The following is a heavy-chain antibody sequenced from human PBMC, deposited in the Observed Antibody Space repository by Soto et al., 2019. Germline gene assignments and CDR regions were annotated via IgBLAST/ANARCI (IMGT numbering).Heavy chain of an antibody. CDR2: IYSGGST. J-gene: IGHJ5*02. Sequence: HPGGSLRLSCAASGFTVSSNYMSWVRQAPGKGLEWVSVIYSGGSTYYADSVKGRFTISRDNSKNTLYLQMNSLRAEDTAVYYCARAGYSGSYLGWFDPWGQGTLVTVSS. CDR3: ARAGYSGSYLGWFDP. CDR1: GFTVSSNY. V-gene: IGHV3-53*01. D-gene: IGHD1-26*01.